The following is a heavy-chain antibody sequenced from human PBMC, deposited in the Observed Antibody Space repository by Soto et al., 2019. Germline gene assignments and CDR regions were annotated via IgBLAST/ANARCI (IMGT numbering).Heavy chain of an antibody. J-gene: IGHJ3*02. CDR1: GFTFDDYG. CDR3: ARDLGQWLDRADAFDI. V-gene: IGHV3-20*01. D-gene: IGHD6-19*01. Sequence: GGSLRLSCAASGFTFDDYGMSWVRQAPGKGLEWVSGINWNGGSTGYADSVKGRFTISRDNAKNSLYLQMNSLRAEDTALYHCARDLGQWLDRADAFDIWGQGTMVTVSS. CDR2: INWNGGST.